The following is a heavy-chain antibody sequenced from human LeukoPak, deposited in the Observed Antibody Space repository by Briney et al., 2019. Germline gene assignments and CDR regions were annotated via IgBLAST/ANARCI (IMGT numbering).Heavy chain of an antibody. CDR3: ARQDYDIKNDAFDI. Sequence: SETLSLTCTVSGGSISSYYWSWIRQPPGKGLEWIGYIYYSGSTNYNPSLKSRVTISVDTSKNQFSLKLSSVTAADTAVYYCARQDYDIKNDAFDIWGQGTMVTASS. CDR1: GGSISSYY. CDR2: IYYSGST. D-gene: IGHD3-9*01. J-gene: IGHJ3*02. V-gene: IGHV4-59*08.